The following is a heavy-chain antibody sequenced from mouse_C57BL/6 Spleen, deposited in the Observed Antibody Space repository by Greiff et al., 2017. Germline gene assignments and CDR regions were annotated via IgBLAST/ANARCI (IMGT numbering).Heavy chain of an antibody. J-gene: IGHJ4*01. CDR2: ISSGGSYT. CDR1: GFTFSSYG. D-gene: IGHD5-1-1*01. Sequence: EVQGVESGGDLVKPGGSLKLSCAASGFTFSSYGMSWVRQTPDKRLEWVATISSGGSYTYYPDSVKGRFTISRDNAKNTLYLQMSSLKSEDTAMYYCARPDTSYAMDYWGQGTSVTVSS. V-gene: IGHV5-6*01. CDR3: ARPDTSYAMDY.